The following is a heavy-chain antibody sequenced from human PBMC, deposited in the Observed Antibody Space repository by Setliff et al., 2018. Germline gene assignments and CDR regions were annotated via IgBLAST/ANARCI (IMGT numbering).Heavy chain of an antibody. J-gene: IGHJ4*02. V-gene: IGHV1-18*01. D-gene: IGHD3-10*01. Sequence: GASVKVSCKASGYTFSSYAISWVRQAPGQELEWLGWISVYSGNTDYAQNFQGRVTMTADTSTSTAYMELRSLTSDDTAVYYCARRPRAVYGSGRRNWFLDYWGQGTLVTVS. CDR3: ARRPRAVYGSGRRNWFLDY. CDR2: ISVYSGNT. CDR1: GYTFSSYA.